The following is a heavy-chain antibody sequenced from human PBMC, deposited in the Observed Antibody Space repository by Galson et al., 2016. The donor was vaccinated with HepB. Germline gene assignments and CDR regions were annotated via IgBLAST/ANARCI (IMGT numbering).Heavy chain of an antibody. CDR3: ARMLRPTVYAWHPLFDF. V-gene: IGHV4-39*01. CDR1: GGSLSSSRHY. J-gene: IGHJ4*02. Sequence: SETLSLTCTVSGGSLSSSRHYWGWIRQSPGKGLELIGTIYYTGTKYPTPSFKSPLTISVDTSRDQFSLKLTSATAAATAFYLCARMLRPTVYAWHPLFDFWGQGTLVTVSS. D-gene: IGHD3-16*01. CDR2: IYYTGTK.